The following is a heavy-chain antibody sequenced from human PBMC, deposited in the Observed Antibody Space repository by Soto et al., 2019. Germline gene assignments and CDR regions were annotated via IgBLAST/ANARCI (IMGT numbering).Heavy chain of an antibody. D-gene: IGHD2-15*01. CDR1: GFTFSSYG. CDR3: ARGGWTPYYFDY. J-gene: IGHJ4*02. Sequence: PGGSLRLSCAASGFTFSSYGMHWVRQAPGKGLEWVAVIWYDGSNKYYADSVKGRFTISRDNSKNTLYLQMNSLRAEDTAVYYCARGGWTPYYFDYWGQGTLVTVSS. CDR2: IWYDGSNK. V-gene: IGHV3-33*01.